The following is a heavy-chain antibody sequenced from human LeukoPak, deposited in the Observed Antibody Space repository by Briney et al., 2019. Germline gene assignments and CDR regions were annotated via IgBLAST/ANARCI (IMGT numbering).Heavy chain of an antibody. CDR2: ISHTEGT. J-gene: IGHJ4*02. V-gene: IGHV4-34*01. CDR3: ARIRCGHSGSPCYNH. D-gene: IGHD2-21*01. Sequence: KTSETLSLTCGVFGVSINDYYWSWIRQSPGKGLEWIGEISHTEGTRYTPSLESRVTMSVGTSENQLSLKLIFVTAADTAVYYCARIRCGHSGSPCYNHWGLGTLVTVSS. CDR1: GVSINDYY.